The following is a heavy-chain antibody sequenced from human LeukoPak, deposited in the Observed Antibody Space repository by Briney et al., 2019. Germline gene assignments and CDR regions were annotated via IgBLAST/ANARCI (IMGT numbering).Heavy chain of an antibody. CDR3: TKSPRWAAAPDY. CDR2: VSWNSGNI. V-gene: IGHV3-9*01. D-gene: IGHD6-13*01. CDR1: GFTFSSYA. J-gene: IGHJ4*02. Sequence: GGSLRLSCAASGFTFSSYAMQWVRQAPGKGLEWVSGVSWNSGNIGYAESVKGRFTISRDNAKNSLYLQMNSLRAEDTALYYCTKSPRWAAAPDYWGRGTLVTVSS.